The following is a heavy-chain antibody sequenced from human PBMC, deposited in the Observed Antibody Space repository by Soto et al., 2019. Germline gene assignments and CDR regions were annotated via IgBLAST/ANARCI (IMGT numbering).Heavy chain of an antibody. D-gene: IGHD3-3*01. V-gene: IGHV3-33*01. Sequence: GGSLRLSCAAAGFTFSTYGIHWVRQAPGKGLEWVAVIWHDGSNKYYADSVKGRFTISRDNSKNTLYLQMNSLRAEDTAVYYCAIDPGGFLPLFMDSWGLGTLVTVSS. CDR3: AIDPGGFLPLFMDS. J-gene: IGHJ4*02. CDR2: IWHDGSNK. CDR1: GFTFSTYG.